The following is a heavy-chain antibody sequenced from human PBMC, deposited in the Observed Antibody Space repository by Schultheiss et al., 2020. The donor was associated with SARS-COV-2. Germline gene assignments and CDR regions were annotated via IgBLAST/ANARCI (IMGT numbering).Heavy chain of an antibody. D-gene: IGHD2-2*01. CDR3: ARDRRTTNWFDP. CDR1: GGSMSSSSHY. V-gene: IGHV4-39*07. J-gene: IGHJ5*02. Sequence: SQTLSLTCTVSGGSMSSSSHYWGWIRQPPGKGLEWIGSIYHSGSTYYNPSLKSRVTISVDTSKNQFSLKLSSVTAADTAVYYCARDRRTTNWFDPWGQGTLVTVSS. CDR2: IYHSGST.